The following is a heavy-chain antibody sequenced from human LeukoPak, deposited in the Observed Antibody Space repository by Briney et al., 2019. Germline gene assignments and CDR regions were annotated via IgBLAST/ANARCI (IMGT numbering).Heavy chain of an antibody. CDR3: ARYGDGYNLDY. J-gene: IGHJ4*02. Sequence: GGSLRLSCAASGFIFSSYAMSWVRQAPGKGLEWVSAISGSGGSTYYADSVKGRFTISRDNAKNSLYLQMNSLSAGDRAVYYCARYGDGYNLDYWGQGTLVTVSS. V-gene: IGHV3-23*01. CDR2: ISGSGGST. D-gene: IGHD5-24*01. CDR1: GFIFSSYA.